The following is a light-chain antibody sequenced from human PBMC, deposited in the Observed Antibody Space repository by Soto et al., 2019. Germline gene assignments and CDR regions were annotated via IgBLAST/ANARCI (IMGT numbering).Light chain of an antibody. J-gene: IGLJ1*01. CDR3: CSYTVSATYV. Sequence: QSALIQPPSVSGSPGQSVTISCTGTSSDVGSYDYVSWCQQHPGTVPKPMIYNVNTRPSGVPDRFSGSKSGNTASMTISGLQAEDEADYLCCSYTVSATYVFETGTKVTVL. V-gene: IGLV2-11*01. CDR2: NVN. CDR1: SSDVGSYDY.